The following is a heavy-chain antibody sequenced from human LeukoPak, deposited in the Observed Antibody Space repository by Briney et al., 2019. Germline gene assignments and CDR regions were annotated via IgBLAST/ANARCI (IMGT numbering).Heavy chain of an antibody. CDR1: GGSISSYY. D-gene: IGHD2-2*02. Sequence: TTSETLSLTCTVSGGSISSYYWSWIRQPPGKGLEWIGYIYYSGSTNYNPSLKSRVTISVDTSKNQISLKLSSVTAADTAVYYCARGIAAIGAGYYYYMDVWGKGTTVTISS. CDR3: ARGIAAIGAGYYYYMDV. V-gene: IGHV4-59*01. CDR2: IYYSGST. J-gene: IGHJ6*03.